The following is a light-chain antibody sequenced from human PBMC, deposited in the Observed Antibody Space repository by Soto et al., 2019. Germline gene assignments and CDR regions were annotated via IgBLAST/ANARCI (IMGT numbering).Light chain of an antibody. CDR1: QSISSY. V-gene: IGKV3-11*01. J-gene: IGKJ5*01. CDR2: DAS. Sequence: EILFTQSPATLSVSPGQRITPSRRASQSISSYLAWYQQRPGQPSRLLIYDASNRATGIPARFSGSGSGTDFTLTISSLQPEDFATYYCQQSYSTPPTFGQGTRLEIK. CDR3: QQSYSTPPT.